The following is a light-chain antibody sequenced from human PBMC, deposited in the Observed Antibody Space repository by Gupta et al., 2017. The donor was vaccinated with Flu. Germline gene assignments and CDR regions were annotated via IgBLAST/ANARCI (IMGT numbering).Light chain of an antibody. CDR1: QSRLHSNRNNY. CDR3: RQCSQVPLT. J-gene: IGKJ4*01. Sequence: EIVMTQSPLSLPVTPGEPASISCRSNQSRLHSNRNNYLYWYLQKAGQSPQLLLYLGSNRASGVPDRFSGSGSGTDFTLNISRVEAEDVGVYYCRQCSQVPLTFGGGTMVEI. V-gene: IGKV2-28*01. CDR2: LGS.